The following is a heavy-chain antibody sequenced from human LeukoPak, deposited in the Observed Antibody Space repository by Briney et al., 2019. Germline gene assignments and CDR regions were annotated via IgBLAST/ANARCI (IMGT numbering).Heavy chain of an antibody. Sequence: GGSLRLSCAACGFTLSNACMDWVRRAPGKGLEWVGRIKSNPDGGTTDYAAPVKGRFIISRDDSKSTLQMFGLIIEDTAVYYCMTVFAHTPYWGRGALVTVSS. CDR2: IKSNPDGGTT. J-gene: IGHJ4*03. CDR3: MTVFAHTPY. D-gene: IGHD3-16*01. CDR1: GFTLSNAC. V-gene: IGHV3-15*01.